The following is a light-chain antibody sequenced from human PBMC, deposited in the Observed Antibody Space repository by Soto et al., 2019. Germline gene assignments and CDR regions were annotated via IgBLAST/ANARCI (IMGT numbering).Light chain of an antibody. CDR3: QQYDNWQWT. V-gene: IGKV3-15*01. Sequence: EIVMTQSPATLSVSPGGRATLSCRASQSIGDTLAWYQQKPGQAPRLLIYGASSRVTGFPARFSGSGSGTDFTLTISRLQSDDFAVYYRQQYDNWQWTFGQGTKVEIK. CDR2: GAS. CDR1: QSIGDT. J-gene: IGKJ1*01.